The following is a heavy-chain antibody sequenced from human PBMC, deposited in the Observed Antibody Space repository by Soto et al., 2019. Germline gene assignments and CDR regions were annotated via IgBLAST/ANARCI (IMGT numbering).Heavy chain of an antibody. CDR2: IIPIFGTA. CDR1: GGTFSSYA. J-gene: IGHJ4*02. V-gene: IGHV1-69*01. Sequence: QVQRVQSGAEVKKPGSSVKVSCKASGGTFSSYAISWVRQAPGQGLEWMGGIIPIFGTANYAQKFQGRVTITAAESTSTDYMELSSLRSEDTAVYYCARGGSGSYLFYYWGQGTLVTVSS. CDR3: ARGGSGSYLFYY. D-gene: IGHD3-10*01.